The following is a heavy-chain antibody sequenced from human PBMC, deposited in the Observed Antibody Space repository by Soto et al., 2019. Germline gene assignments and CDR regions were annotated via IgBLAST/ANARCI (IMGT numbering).Heavy chain of an antibody. D-gene: IGHD3-10*01. CDR2: ISGSGGST. Sequence: GGSLRLSCAASGFTFSSYAMSWVRQAPGKGLEWVSAISGSGGSTYYADSVKGRFTISRDNSKNTLYLQMNSLRAEDTAVYYCAKDGRSMVRGELNYWGQGTLVTVSS. V-gene: IGHV3-23*01. CDR3: AKDGRSMVRGELNY. CDR1: GFTFSSYA. J-gene: IGHJ4*02.